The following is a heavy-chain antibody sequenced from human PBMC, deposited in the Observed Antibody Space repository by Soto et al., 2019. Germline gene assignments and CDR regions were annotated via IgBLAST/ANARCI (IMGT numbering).Heavy chain of an antibody. V-gene: IGHV4-34*01. Sequence: SANLSLTCASYRGSFSGHPSTCARQPPGKGLEWIGEINHSGSPNYNPSLKSRVTISVDTSKNQFSLKLSSVTAADTAVYYCARGGEVYSSSEDYFDYWGQGTLVTVS. CDR2: INHSGSP. CDR1: RGSFSGHP. D-gene: IGHD6-6*01. J-gene: IGHJ4*02. CDR3: ARGGEVYSSSEDYFDY.